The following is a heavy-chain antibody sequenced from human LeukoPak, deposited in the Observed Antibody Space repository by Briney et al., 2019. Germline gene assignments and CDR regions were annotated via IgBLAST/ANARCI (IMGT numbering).Heavy chain of an antibody. CDR2: IIPIFGTA. V-gene: IGHV1-69*06. CDR3: ATGTKDFDY. J-gene: IGHJ4*02. D-gene: IGHD1-26*01. Sequence: SVKVSCKASGGTFIRCAISWLRQAPGQGLEWMGRIIPIFGTANYAQKFQGRVTITADKSTSTAYMELSSLRSEDTAVYYCATGTKDFDYWGQGTLVTVSS. CDR1: GGTFIRCA.